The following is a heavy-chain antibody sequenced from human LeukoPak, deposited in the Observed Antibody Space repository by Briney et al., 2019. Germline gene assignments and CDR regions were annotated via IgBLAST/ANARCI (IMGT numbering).Heavy chain of an antibody. V-gene: IGHV1-18*01. CDR3: ARARKIAAAGFLGWFDP. CDR1: GYTFTSYG. Sequence: ASVKVSCTASGYTFTSYGISWVRQAPGQGLEWMGWISAYNGNTNYAQKLQGRVTMTTDTSTSTAYMELRSLRSGDTAVYYCARARKIAAAGFLGWFDPWGQGTLVTVSS. CDR2: ISAYNGNT. J-gene: IGHJ5*02. D-gene: IGHD6-13*01.